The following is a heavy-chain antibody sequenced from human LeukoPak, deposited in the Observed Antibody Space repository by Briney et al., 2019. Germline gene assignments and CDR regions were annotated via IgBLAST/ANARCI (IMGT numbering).Heavy chain of an antibody. J-gene: IGHJ4*02. Sequence: GGSLRLSCAASGFTFSSYAMSWVRQAPGKGLEWVSSITSSGAATYYADSVKGRFTISRDNSDNTLYLQMNSLRAEDTAVYYCAKDRPNYYGSNGHYYKLNGDCWGQGTLVAVSS. D-gene: IGHD3-22*01. CDR3: AKDRPNYYGSNGHYYKLNGDC. V-gene: IGHV3-23*01. CDR2: ITSSGAAT. CDR1: GFTFSSYA.